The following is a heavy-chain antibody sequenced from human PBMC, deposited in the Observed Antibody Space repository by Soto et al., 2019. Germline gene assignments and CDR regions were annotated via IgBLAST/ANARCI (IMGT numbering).Heavy chain of an antibody. CDR2: IFSNDEK. J-gene: IGHJ5*02. D-gene: IGHD3-16*02. CDR1: GFSLSNARMG. V-gene: IGHV2-26*01. CDR3: ARIQGDDIWGSYRSCFDP. Sequence: SGPTLVNPTETLTLTCTVSGFSLSNARMGVSWIRQPPGKALEWLAHIFSNDEKSYSTSLKSRLTISKDTSKSQVVLTMTNMDPVDTATYYCARIQGDDIWGSYRSCFDPWGQGTLVTVSS.